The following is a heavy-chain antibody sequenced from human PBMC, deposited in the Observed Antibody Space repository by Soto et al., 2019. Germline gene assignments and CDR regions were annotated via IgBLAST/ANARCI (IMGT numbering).Heavy chain of an antibody. D-gene: IGHD5-18*01. Sequence: LSLTCTVSGGSISSSSYYWGCIRQPPGKGLEWIASIDYTGNTFYNPSLTSRVTISVDTSKNQFSLKVTSVTAADTAVYYCARINKGYGTDSWGQGTLVTVSS. V-gene: IGHV4-39*01. CDR3: ARINKGYGTDS. CDR2: IDYTGNT. CDR1: GGSISSSSYY. J-gene: IGHJ4*02.